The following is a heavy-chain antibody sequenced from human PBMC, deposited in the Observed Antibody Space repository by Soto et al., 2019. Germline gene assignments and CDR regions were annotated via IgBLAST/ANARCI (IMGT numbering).Heavy chain of an antibody. D-gene: IGHD4-17*01. J-gene: IGHJ3*02. Sequence: GESLKICWKGSGYSCTSYWIGCVRQMPRKGLEWMGIIYPGDSDTRYSPSFQGQVTISADKSISTAYLQWSSLKASDTAMYYGAHGYYYGDYESAFDIWGQGTMVTVS. CDR1: GYSCTSYW. CDR3: AHGYYYGDYESAFDI. V-gene: IGHV5-51*01. CDR2: IYPGDSDT.